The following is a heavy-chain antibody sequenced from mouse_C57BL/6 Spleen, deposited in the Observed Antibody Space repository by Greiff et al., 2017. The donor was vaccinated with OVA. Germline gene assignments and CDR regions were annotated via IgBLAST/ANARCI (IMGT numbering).Heavy chain of an antibody. CDR1: GYTFTSYW. V-gene: IGHV1-69*01. J-gene: IGHJ2*01. D-gene: IGHD2-4*01. Sequence: QVQLQQPGAELVMPGASVKLSCKASGYTFTSYWMHWVKQRPGQGLEWIGEIDPSDSYTNYNQKFKGKSTLTVDKSSSTAYMQLSSLTSEDSAVYYCARACHYDPACFDYWGQGTTLTVSA. CDR3: ARACHYDPACFDY. CDR2: IDPSDSYT.